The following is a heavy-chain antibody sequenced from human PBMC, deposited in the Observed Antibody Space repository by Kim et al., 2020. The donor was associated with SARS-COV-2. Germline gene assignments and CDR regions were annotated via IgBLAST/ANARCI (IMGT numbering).Heavy chain of an antibody. CDR2: IDTSSNII. V-gene: IGHV3-11*01. CDR3: ARVRQSYGYGHYYYYAMDV. D-gene: IGHD5-18*01. J-gene: IGHJ6*04. CDR1: GFTFSDFY. Sequence: GGSLRLSCAASGFTFSDFYMSWIRQAPGKGLEWVSNIDTSSNIIYYADSVKGRFTISRDNAENSLYLQINSLRAEDTAGYFWARVRQSYGYGHYYYYAMDVWGRGTTVTVSS.